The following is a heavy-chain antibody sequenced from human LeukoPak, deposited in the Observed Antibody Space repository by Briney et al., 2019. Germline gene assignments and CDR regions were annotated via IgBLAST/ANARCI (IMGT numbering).Heavy chain of an antibody. V-gene: IGHV3-23*01. D-gene: IGHD3-22*01. CDR3: AKVRRGTYYRPFDI. J-gene: IGHJ3*02. Sequence: GGSLRLSCAASGFTFSSYAMSWVRQSPGKGLEWVSAISGSGGSTYYADSVKGRFTISRDNSKNPLYLQMNSLRAEDTAVYYCAKVRRGTYYRPFDIWGQGTMVTVCS. CDR1: GFTFSSYA. CDR2: ISGSGGST.